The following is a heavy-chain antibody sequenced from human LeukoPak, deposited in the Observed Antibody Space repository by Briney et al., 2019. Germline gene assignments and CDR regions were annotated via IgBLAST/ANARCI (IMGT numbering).Heavy chain of an antibody. CDR2: IIPIFGTA. CDR3: ARVGGSSDYYYYMDV. CDR1: GGTFSSYA. J-gene: IGHJ6*03. V-gene: IGHV1-69*05. Sequence: ASVKVSCKASGGTFSSYAISWVRQAPGQGLEWMGGIIPIFGTANYAQKFQGRVTITTDESTSTAYMELSSLRSEDTAVYYCARVGGSSDYYYYMDVWGKGTTVTVSS. D-gene: IGHD6-6*01.